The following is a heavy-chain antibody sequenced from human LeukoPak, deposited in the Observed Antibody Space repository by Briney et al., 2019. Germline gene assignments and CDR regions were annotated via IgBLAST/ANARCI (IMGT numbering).Heavy chain of an antibody. V-gene: IGHV1-3*01. D-gene: IGHD3-22*01. CDR2: INAGNGNT. CDR3: ARDFRGYYESSGYYFAYYHGMDV. CDR1: GYTFTSYA. J-gene: IGHJ6*02. Sequence: ASVKVSCKASGYTFTSYAIYWVRQAPGQRLEWIGWINAGNGNTKFSQKLQDRVTITRDTSASTAYMELSSLRSEDTAVYYCARDFRGYYESSGYYFAYYHGMDVWGQGTTVTVSS.